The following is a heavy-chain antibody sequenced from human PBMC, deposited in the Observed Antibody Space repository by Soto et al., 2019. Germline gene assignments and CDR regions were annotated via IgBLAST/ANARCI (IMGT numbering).Heavy chain of an antibody. J-gene: IGHJ5*02. CDR2: IYPTGKT. CDR1: GASISSSTFF. V-gene: IGHV4-39*01. CDR3: ARHRAAGAFYKWEGFDP. Sequence: SETLSLTCTVSGASISSSTFFWGWIRQPPGRGLEWIGIIYPTGKTYYNSSLKSRVTMSVDTTNKQFSLKLSSVTAADTAVYYCARHRAAGAFYKWEGFDPWGHGNLVTVSS. D-gene: IGHD3-10*01.